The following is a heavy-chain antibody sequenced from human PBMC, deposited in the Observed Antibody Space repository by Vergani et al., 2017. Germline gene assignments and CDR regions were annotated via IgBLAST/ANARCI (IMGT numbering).Heavy chain of an antibody. CDR2: ISGSGGST. J-gene: IGHJ6*02. Sequence: EVQLLESGGDLVQPGGSLRLSCAASGFTFNHYAMNWVRQAPGKGLEWVSGISGSGGSTYYAGSVKGRFTISRDSSKNTLYLQMNSLSAGDTAVYYCAKANPRNSXYDYRYFYHARDVWGQGTTVTVSS. D-gene: IGHD5-12*01. CDR3: AKANPRNSXYDYRYFYHARDV. CDR1: GFTFNHYA. V-gene: IGHV3-23*01.